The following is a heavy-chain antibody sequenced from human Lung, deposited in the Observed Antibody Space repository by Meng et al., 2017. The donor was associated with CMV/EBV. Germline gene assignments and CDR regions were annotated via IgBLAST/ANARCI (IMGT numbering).Heavy chain of an antibody. D-gene: IGHD4-17*01. Sequence: CTFSRYAISWVRQAPGQGLEWMGGIIPIFGTANYAQKFQGRVTITTDESTSTAYMELSSLRSEDTAVYYCARVRSRDYGDFYAHFDYWGQGTLVTVSS. J-gene: IGHJ4*02. CDR3: ARVRSRDYGDFYAHFDY. V-gene: IGHV1-69*05. CDR2: IIPIFGTA. CDR1: CTFSRYA.